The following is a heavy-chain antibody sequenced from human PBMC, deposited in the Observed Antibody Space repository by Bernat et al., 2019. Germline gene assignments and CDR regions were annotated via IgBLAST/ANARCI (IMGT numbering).Heavy chain of an antibody. CDR1: GFSFSTYS. CDR3: AARHCSNGVCQFDD. J-gene: IGHJ4*02. Sequence: QLVESGGGLVKPGESLRLSCAASGFSFSTYSMNWVRQAPGKGLEWVSSISNAGGAIYYADSVRGRFTITRDNAETSLFLQMNSLRAEDTAVDYCAARHCSNGVCQFDDWGQGTLVTVSS. D-gene: IGHD2-8*01. V-gene: IGHV3-21*06. CDR2: ISNAGGAI.